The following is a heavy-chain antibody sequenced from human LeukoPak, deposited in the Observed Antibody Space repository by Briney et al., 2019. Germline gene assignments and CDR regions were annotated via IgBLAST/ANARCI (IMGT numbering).Heavy chain of an antibody. D-gene: IGHD3-10*01. J-gene: IGHJ4*02. CDR2: INHSGST. CDR1: GGSLSGYY. V-gene: IGHV4-34*01. Sequence: SETLSLTCAVYGGSLSGYYWSWIRQPPGKGLEWIGEINHSGSTNYNPSPKSRVTISVDTSKNQFSLKLSSVTAADTAVYYCARGGSMVRGVIPRDYWGQGTLVIVSS. CDR3: ARGGSMVRGVIPRDY.